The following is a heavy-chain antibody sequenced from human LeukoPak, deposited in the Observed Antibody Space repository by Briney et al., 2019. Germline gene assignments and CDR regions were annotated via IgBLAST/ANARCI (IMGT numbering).Heavy chain of an antibody. CDR3: AKEPASSGRFDP. CDR2: ISGTGGRT. D-gene: IGHD6-19*01. Sequence: GGSLRLSCAASGFTFSSYAMSWVRQAPGKGLEWVSAISGTGGRTYYADSVKGRFTISRDNSKNTLYLQMNSLRAEDTAVYYCAKEPASSGRFDPWGQGTLVAVSS. J-gene: IGHJ5*02. V-gene: IGHV3-23*01. CDR1: GFTFSSYA.